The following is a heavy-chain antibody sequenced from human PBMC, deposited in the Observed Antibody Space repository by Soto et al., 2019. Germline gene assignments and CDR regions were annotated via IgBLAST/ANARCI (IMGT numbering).Heavy chain of an antibody. CDR2: ISYDGSNK. J-gene: IGHJ6*02. Sequence: QVQLVESGGGVVQPGRSLRLSCAASGFTFSSYAMHWVRQAPGKGLEWVAVISYDGSNKYYADSVKGRFTISRDNSKNTLYLQMNSLRAEDTAVYYCARRVSSWYYGMDVWGQGTTVTVSS. D-gene: IGHD6-13*01. CDR1: GFTFSSYA. CDR3: ARRVSSWYYGMDV. V-gene: IGHV3-30-3*01.